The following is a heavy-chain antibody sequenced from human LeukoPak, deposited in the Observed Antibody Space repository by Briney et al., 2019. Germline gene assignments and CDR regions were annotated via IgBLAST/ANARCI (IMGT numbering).Heavy chain of an antibody. CDR2: INWNGGST. V-gene: IGHV3-20*04. J-gene: IGHJ4*02. D-gene: IGHD3-22*01. Sequence: AGGSLRLSCAASGFTFSSYAMSWVRQAPGKGLEWVSGINWNGGSTGYADSVKGRFTISRDNAKNSLYLQMNSLRAEDTALYYCARAYYYDSSGYYGWGQGTLVTVSS. CDR1: GFTFSSYA. CDR3: ARAYYYDSSGYYG.